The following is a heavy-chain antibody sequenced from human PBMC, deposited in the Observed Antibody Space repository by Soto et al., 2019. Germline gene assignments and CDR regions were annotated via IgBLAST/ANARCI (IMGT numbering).Heavy chain of an antibody. Sequence: GESLKISCKTSGCSFTGYWIAWVRQMPGKGLEWMGIIYPGDSDIRYSPSFQGQVTISADKSISTVYLQWNSLKASDTAMYYCARQDGFGLYYFDYWGQGTLVTVSS. J-gene: IGHJ4*02. D-gene: IGHD3-10*01. CDR1: GCSFTGYW. V-gene: IGHV5-51*01. CDR3: ARQDGFGLYYFDY. CDR2: IYPGDSDI.